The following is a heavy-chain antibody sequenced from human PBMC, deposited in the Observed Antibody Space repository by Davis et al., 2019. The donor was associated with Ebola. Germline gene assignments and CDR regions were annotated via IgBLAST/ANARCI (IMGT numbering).Heavy chain of an antibody. CDR3: ARDHGIVVVRHMDV. Sequence: ASVKVSCQASGYTFTGYYMYWVRQTPGLGLEWMGWISAYNGNTNYAQKLQGRVTMTTDTSTSTAYMELRGLRSGDTAVYYCARDHGIVVVRHMDVWGQVTTVTVSS. J-gene: IGHJ6*02. CDR2: ISAYNGNT. V-gene: IGHV1-18*04. CDR1: GYTFTGYY. D-gene: IGHD2-21*01.